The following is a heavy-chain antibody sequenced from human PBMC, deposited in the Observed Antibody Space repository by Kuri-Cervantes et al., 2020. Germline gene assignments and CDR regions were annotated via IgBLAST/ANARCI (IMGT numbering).Heavy chain of an antibody. D-gene: IGHD6-19*01. J-gene: IGHJ4*02. CDR2: IYSSGST. CDR3: ARGDSSGWGDYFDY. V-gene: IGHV4-61*02. CDR1: GYSISSGYY. Sequence: SQTLSLTCAVSGYSISSGYYWSWIRQPAGKGLEWIGRIYSSGSTNYNPSLKSRVTISVDKSKNQFSLKLSSVTAADTAVYYCARGDSSGWGDYFDYWGQGTLVTVSS.